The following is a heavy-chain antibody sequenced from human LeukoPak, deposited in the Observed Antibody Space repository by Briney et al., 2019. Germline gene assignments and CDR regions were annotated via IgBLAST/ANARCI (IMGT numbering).Heavy chain of an antibody. D-gene: IGHD3-16*02. Sequence: GGSLRLSCTASGFIFGDYAMSWVRQAPGTGLEWVAVIRSKAYGGTTEYAASVKGRFTISRDDSKSIAYLQMNSLKTEDTAVYYCTRDPDYVWGSYRYFDYWGQGTLVTVSS. V-gene: IGHV3-49*04. CDR1: GFIFGDYA. CDR2: IRSKAYGGTT. J-gene: IGHJ4*02. CDR3: TRDPDYVWGSYRYFDY.